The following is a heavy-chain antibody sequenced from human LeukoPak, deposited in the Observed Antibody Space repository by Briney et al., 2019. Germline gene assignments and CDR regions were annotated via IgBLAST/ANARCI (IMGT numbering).Heavy chain of an antibody. CDR1: GGSISPYY. V-gene: IGHV4-59*01. J-gene: IGHJ4*02. CDR2: IYYSGDT. D-gene: IGHD3-22*01. Sequence: SETLSLTCSVSGGSISPYYWSWIRQPPGKGLEWIGYIYYSGDTNYNPSLTSRVTISLDTSKNQFSLKLTSVAAAVTAVYYCARSPTYYSDSNGYPRGYDYWGQGTLVTVSS. CDR3: ARSPTYYSDSNGYPRGYDY.